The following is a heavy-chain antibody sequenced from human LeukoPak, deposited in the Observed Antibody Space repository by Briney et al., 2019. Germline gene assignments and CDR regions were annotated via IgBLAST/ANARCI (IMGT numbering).Heavy chain of an antibody. CDR2: IYNGGTT. D-gene: IGHD1-26*01. V-gene: IGHV4-59*08. CDR1: GGSISSDY. Sequence: SETLSLTCTVSGGSISSDYWSWVRQPPGKGLEWIAYIYNGGTTNYNPSLKSRVTILLDTSKNQFSLRLSSVTAADTAVYYCARLRSVGATCYFDHWGLGTLVTVSS. CDR3: ARLRSVGATCYFDH. J-gene: IGHJ4*02.